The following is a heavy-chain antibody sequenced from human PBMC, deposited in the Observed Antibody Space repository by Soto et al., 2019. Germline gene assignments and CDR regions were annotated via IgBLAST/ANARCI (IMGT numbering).Heavy chain of an antibody. J-gene: IGHJ3*02. CDR3: ARYKSTGYYYSEGAFDI. V-gene: IGHV4-59*01. Sequence: QVQLQESGPGLVKPSETLSLTCTVSGGSISSYYWSWIRQPPGKGLEWIGYIYYSGSTNYNPSLKSRVTISVDTSKNKFTLKLSSVTAADTAVYDCARYKSTGYYYSEGAFDIWGQGTMVTVSS. CDR2: IYYSGST. CDR1: GGSISSYY. D-gene: IGHD3-22*01.